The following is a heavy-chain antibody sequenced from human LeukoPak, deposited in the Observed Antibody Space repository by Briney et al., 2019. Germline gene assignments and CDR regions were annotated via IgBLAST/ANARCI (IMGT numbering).Heavy chain of an antibody. CDR2: IIPIFGTA. CDR3: ATAKAVAGDFDY. J-gene: IGHJ4*02. D-gene: IGHD6-19*01. CDR1: RGTFSSYA. Sequence: SVKVSCKASRGTFSSYAISWVRQAPGQGLEWMGGIIPIFGTANYAQKFQGRVTITADESTSTAYMELSSLRSEDTAVYYCATAKAVAGDFDYWGQGTLVTVSS. V-gene: IGHV1-69*13.